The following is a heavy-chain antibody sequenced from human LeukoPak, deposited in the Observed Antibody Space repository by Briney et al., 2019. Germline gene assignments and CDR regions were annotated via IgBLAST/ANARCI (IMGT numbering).Heavy chain of an antibody. V-gene: IGHV1-69*13. CDR1: GGTFSSYA. CDR3: AREGGEDHCSGGSCYKY. J-gene: IGHJ4*02. Sequence: SVKVSCKASGGTFSSYAISWVRQAPGQGLEWMGGIIPIFGTANYAQKFQGRVTITADESTSTAYMELSSLRSEDTAVYYCAREGGEDHCSGGSCYKYWGQGTLVTVSS. CDR2: IIPIFGTA. D-gene: IGHD2-15*01.